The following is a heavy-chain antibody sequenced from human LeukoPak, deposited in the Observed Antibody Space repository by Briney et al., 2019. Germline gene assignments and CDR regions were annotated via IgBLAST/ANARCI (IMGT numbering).Heavy chain of an antibody. CDR3: ARHAQSPYSGSFDY. D-gene: IGHD1-26*01. V-gene: IGHV4-59*01. J-gene: IGHJ4*02. CDR2: IYYTGST. CDR1: GGSISNDY. Sequence: SETLSLTCTVSGGSISNDYWSWIRQPPGKGLECIGYIYYTGSTNYNPSLKSRVTISVDTSKNQLSLKLSSVTAADSAVYYCARHAQSPYSGSFDYWGQGTLVTVSS.